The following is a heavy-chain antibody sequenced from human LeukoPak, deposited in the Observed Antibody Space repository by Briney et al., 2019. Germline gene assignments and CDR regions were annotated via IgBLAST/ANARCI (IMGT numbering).Heavy chain of an antibody. J-gene: IGHJ6*02. D-gene: IGHD2-2*01. V-gene: IGHV4-34*01. Sequence: SETLSLTCAVYGGSFSGYYWSWIRQPPVKGLEWIGEINHSGSTNYNPSLKSRVTISVDTSKNQFSLKLSSVTAADTAVYYCARLGSTRTSYYYYYGMDVWGQGTTVTVSS. CDR2: INHSGST. CDR1: GGSFSGYY. CDR3: ARLGSTRTSYYYYYGMDV.